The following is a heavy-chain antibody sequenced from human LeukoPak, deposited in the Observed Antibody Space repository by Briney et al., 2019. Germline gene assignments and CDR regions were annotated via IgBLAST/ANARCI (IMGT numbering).Heavy chain of an antibody. CDR1: GFTFSSYE. V-gene: IGHV3-48*03. Sequence: GGSLRLSCAASGFTFSSYEMNWVRQAPGKGLEWVSYISSSGSTIYYADSVKGRFTISRDNAKNSLYLQMNDLRPDDTAIYYCAKRNTMVRGGPCFDYWGQGLLVTVSS. CDR3: AKRNTMVRGGPCFDY. CDR2: ISSSGSTI. J-gene: IGHJ4*02. D-gene: IGHD3-10*01.